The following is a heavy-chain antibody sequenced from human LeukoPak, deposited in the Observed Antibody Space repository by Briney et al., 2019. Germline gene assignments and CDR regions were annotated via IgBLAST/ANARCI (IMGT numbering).Heavy chain of an antibody. J-gene: IGHJ6*03. D-gene: IGHD6-19*01. CDR1: GYTFTNYH. CDR3: AGSSDSYYMDV. CDR2: INPSGGST. V-gene: IGHV1-46*01. Sequence: ASVKVSCKASGYTFTNYHMHWVRQAPGQGLEWMGIINPSGGSTSNAQKFQGRVTMTRDTSTSIVYMELSSLRSEDTAVYYCAGSSDSYYMDVWGKGTTVTVSS.